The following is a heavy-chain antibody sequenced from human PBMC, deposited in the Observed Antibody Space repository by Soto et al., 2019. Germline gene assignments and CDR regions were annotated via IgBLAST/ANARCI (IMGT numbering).Heavy chain of an antibody. CDR1: GGSFSGYY. D-gene: IGHD2-2*01. CDR2: INHSGST. J-gene: IGHJ5*02. V-gene: IGHV4-34*01. CDR3: ARVPSIIVVPAALYNWFDP. Sequence: QVQLQQWGAGLLKPSETLSLTCAVSGGSFSGYYWSWIRQPPGKGLEWIGEINHSGSTNYNPSLKRRVTISVDTSKNEFSLKLTSVTAADTAVYYCARVPSIIVVPAALYNWFDPWGQGTLVTVSS.